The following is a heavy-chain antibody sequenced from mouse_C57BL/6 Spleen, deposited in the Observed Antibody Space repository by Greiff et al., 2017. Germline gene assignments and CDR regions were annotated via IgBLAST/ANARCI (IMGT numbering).Heavy chain of an antibody. J-gene: IGHJ2*01. CDR2: IDPEDGET. CDR1: GFNIKDYY. V-gene: IGHV14-2*01. D-gene: IGHD2-5*01. CDR3: ARAYYSNEGFDY. Sequence: VQLQQSGAELVKPGASVKLSCTASGFNIKDYYMHWVKQRTEQGLEWIGRIDPEDGETKSAPKFQGKATITADTYTNTAYLQLSSLTSEDTAVDYCARAYYSNEGFDYWGQGTTLTVSS.